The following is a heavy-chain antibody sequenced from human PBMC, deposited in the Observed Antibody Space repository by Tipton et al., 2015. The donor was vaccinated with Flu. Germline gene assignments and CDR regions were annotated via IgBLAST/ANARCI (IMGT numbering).Heavy chain of an antibody. J-gene: IGHJ4*02. CDR3: AKNAGYCSSISCYRPFDF. V-gene: IGHV3-23*01. Sequence: SLRLSCAASGFTLSNYAMSWVRQAPGKGLEWVSSISGSGGYTYYADSVKGRFTISRDNSKSTLYLQMDSLRGDDTAVYYCAKNAGYCSSISCYRPFDFWGQGILVTVSS. CDR1: GFTLSNYA. D-gene: IGHD2-2*01. CDR2: ISGSGGYT.